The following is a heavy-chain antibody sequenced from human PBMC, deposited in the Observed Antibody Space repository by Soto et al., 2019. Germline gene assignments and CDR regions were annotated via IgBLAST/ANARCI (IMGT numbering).Heavy chain of an antibody. V-gene: IGHV4-39*01. J-gene: IGHJ4*02. D-gene: IGHD4-17*01. CDR1: GASIITDNYF. CDR3: ERRRASDYGGNHHPYYFDR. CDR2: ISYSGRT. Sequence: ETLSLTCPVSGASIITDNYFWVWIRQSPRRGLELIGSISYSGRTYDNPSLQSRVTISIDASKNQFSLKLTSVTTADTAVYYCERRRASDYGGNHHPYYFDRWGQGALVTVYS.